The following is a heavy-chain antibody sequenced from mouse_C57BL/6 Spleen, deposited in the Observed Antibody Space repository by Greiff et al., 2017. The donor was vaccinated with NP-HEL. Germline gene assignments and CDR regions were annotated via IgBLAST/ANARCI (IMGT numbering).Heavy chain of an antibody. CDR2: IWSDGST. Sequence: VKLMESGPGLVAPSQSLSITCTVSGFSLTSYGVHWVRQPPGKGLEWLVVIWSDGSTTYNSALKSRLSISKDNSKSQVFLKMNSLQTDDTAMYYCARHGTTVVADYAMDYWGQGTSVTVSS. D-gene: IGHD1-1*01. J-gene: IGHJ4*01. V-gene: IGHV2-6-1*01. CDR1: GFSLTSYG. CDR3: ARHGTTVVADYAMDY.